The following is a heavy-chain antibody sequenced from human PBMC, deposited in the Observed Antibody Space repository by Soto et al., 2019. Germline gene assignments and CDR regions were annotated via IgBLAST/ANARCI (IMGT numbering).Heavy chain of an antibody. J-gene: IGHJ6*03. V-gene: IGHV3-21*01. Sequence: EVQLVESGGGLVKPGGSLRLSCAASGFTFSSYSMNWVRQAPGKGLEWVSSISSSSSYIYYADSVKGRFTISRDNAKNSLYLQMNSLRAEDTAVYYCARVAAAGTYYYYYMDVWGKGTTVTVSS. CDR1: GFTFSSYS. D-gene: IGHD6-13*01. CDR3: ARVAAAGTYYYYYMDV. CDR2: ISSSSSYI.